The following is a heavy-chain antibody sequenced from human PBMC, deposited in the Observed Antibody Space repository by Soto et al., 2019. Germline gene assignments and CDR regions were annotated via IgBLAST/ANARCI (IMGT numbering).Heavy chain of an antibody. D-gene: IGHD3-9*01. CDR1: GGSISSYY. Sequence: ETLSLTCTVSGGSISSYYWSWIRQPPGKGLEWIGYIYYSGSTNYNPSLKSRVTISVDTSKNQFSLKLSSVTAADTAVYYCARHDVLRYFDWFPEAFDIWGQGTMVTVSS. CDR2: IYYSGST. V-gene: IGHV4-59*08. J-gene: IGHJ3*02. CDR3: ARHDVLRYFDWFPEAFDI.